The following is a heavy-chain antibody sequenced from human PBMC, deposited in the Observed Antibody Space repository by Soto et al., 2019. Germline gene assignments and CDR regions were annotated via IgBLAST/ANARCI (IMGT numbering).Heavy chain of an antibody. CDR1: GFTFSSYA. Sequence: PGGSLRLSCAASGFTFSSYAMSWVRQAPGKGLEWVSAISGSGGSTYYADSVKGRFTISRDNSKNTLYLQMNSLRAEDTAVYYCAKGVPTTAWNDFWSGYGYYYGMDVWGQGTTVTVSS. CDR2: ISGSGGST. J-gene: IGHJ6*02. CDR3: AKGVPTTAWNDFWSGYGYYYGMDV. V-gene: IGHV3-23*01. D-gene: IGHD3-3*01.